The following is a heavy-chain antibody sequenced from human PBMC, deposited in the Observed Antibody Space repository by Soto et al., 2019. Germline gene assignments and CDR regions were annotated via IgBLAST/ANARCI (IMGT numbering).Heavy chain of an antibody. Sequence: QVQLQESGPGLVKPSQTLSLTCTVSGGSISSGDYYWSWIRQPPGKGLEWIGYIYYSGSTYYNPSHKSRVTIAVDTSKNQCALKRSSVTAADTAVYDGARDPHPYAILPGSHYDYGMDVWGQGTTVTVSS. CDR2: IYYSGST. CDR1: GGSISSGDYY. D-gene: IGHD3-9*01. V-gene: IGHV4-30-4*01. CDR3: ARDPHPYAILPGSHYDYGMDV. J-gene: IGHJ6*02.